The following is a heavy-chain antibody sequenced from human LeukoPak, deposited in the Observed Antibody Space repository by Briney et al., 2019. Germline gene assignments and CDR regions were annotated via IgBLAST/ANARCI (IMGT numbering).Heavy chain of an antibody. CDR2: IYSGGRT. CDR1: GFTVSRNY. D-gene: IGHD5-18*01. Sequence: GGSLRLSCVASGFTVSRNYMNWVRQAPGKGLEWVSIIYSGGRTYYADSVKGRFTISRDNSKNTLYLQMNSLRAEDTAVYYCARGGLWSLLDMDVWGKGTTVTISS. V-gene: IGHV3-66*01. J-gene: IGHJ6*03. CDR3: ARGGLWSLLDMDV.